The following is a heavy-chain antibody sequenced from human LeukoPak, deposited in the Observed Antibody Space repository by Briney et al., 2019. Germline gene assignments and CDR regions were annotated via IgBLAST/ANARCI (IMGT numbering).Heavy chain of an antibody. CDR3: ARDVPKPPDYYGSGSLYPY. V-gene: IGHV1-2*02. CDR2: INPNSGGT. D-gene: IGHD3-10*01. J-gene: IGHJ4*02. Sequence: ASVKVSCKASGYTFTGYYMHWVRQAPGQGLEWMGWINPNSGGTNYAQKFQGRVTMTRDTSISTANMELSRLRSDDTAVYYCARDVPKPPDYYGSGSLYPYWGQGTLVTVSS. CDR1: GYTFTGYY.